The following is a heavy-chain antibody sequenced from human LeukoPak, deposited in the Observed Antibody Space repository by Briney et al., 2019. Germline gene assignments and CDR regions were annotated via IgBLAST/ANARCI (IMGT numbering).Heavy chain of an antibody. V-gene: IGHV1-2*02. CDR3: AGAFHYDILTGLDY. CDR2: INPNSGGT. Sequence: ASVKVSCKASGGTFSSHAISWVRQAPGQGLEWMGWINPNSGGTNYAQKFQGRVTMTRDTSISTAYMELSRLRSDDTAVYYCAGAFHYDILTGLDYWGQGTLVTVSS. D-gene: IGHD3-9*01. CDR1: GGTFSSHA. J-gene: IGHJ4*02.